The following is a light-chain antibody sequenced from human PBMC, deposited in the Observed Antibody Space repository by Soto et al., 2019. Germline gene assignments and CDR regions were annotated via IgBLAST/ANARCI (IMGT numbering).Light chain of an antibody. CDR3: QQLNSAPFT. Sequence: DIQMTQSPSSLSASVGDRVTITCRASQSINRYINWYQQKPGKAPKLLINAASSLQSGVPSRFSGSGSGTDFTLTISSLQPEDFATYYCQQLNSAPFTFGGGTKVDIK. V-gene: IGKV1-39*01. CDR1: QSINRY. J-gene: IGKJ4*01. CDR2: AAS.